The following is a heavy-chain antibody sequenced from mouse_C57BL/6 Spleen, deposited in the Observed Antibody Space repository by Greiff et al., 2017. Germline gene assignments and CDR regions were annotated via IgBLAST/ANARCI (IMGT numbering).Heavy chain of an antibody. V-gene: IGHV5-17*01. Sequence: EVNVVESGGGLVKPGGSLKLSCAASGFTFSDYGMHWVRQAPEQGLEWVAYISSGSSTIYYADTVKGRFTISRDNAKNTLFLPMTSLRSEDTAMYYCARDYYGSSYGGFAYWGQGTLVTVSA. D-gene: IGHD1-1*01. J-gene: IGHJ3*01. CDR3: ARDYYGSSYGGFAY. CDR2: ISSGSSTI. CDR1: GFTFSDYG.